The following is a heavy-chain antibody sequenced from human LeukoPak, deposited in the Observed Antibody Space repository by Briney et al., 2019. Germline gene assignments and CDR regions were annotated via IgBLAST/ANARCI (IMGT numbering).Heavy chain of an antibody. J-gene: IGHJ3*02. Sequence: SETLSLTCTLSGDSINSSSYYCGWIRQPPGKGLVMIGSIYYSGSTYYNPSLKSRVTISVHTSKTQFSLKLSSVTAADTAVYYCGRLAASDIWDQGTMVTVSS. V-gene: IGHV4-39*01. CDR3: GRLAASDI. CDR2: IYYSGST. CDR1: GDSINSSSYY.